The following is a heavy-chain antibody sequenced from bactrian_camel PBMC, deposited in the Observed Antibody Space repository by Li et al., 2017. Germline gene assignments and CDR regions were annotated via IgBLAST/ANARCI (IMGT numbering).Heavy chain of an antibody. CDR3: AACPDVHSIRSMPPKQYFRY. Sequence: HVQLVESGGGSVQAGGSLRLSCAASGVTADINYMGWIRQKPGNEREVLAAIYTRDGSNPTYTDSVKDRFTISRDNARNTVYLQITNLQADETGVYYCAACPDVHSIRSMPPKQYFRYWGQGTQVTVS. CDR1: GVTADINY. CDR2: IYTRDGSNP. V-gene: IGHV3S54*01. D-gene: IGHD3*01. J-gene: IGHJ6*01.